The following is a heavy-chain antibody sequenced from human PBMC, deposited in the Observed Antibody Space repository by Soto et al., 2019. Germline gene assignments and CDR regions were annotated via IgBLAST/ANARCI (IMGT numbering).Heavy chain of an antibody. Sequence: PSETLSLTCTVSGGSISSGGYYWSWIRQHPGKGLEWIGYIYHSGSTYYNPSLKSRVTTSVDTSKNQFSLKLSSVTAADTAVYYCAREKLPSSWFDPWGQGTLVTVSS. CDR2: IYHSGST. D-gene: IGHD2-15*01. CDR3: AREKLPSSWFDP. V-gene: IGHV4-31*03. CDR1: GGSISSGGYY. J-gene: IGHJ5*02.